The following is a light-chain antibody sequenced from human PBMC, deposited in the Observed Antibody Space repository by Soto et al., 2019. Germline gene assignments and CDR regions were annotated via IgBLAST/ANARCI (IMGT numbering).Light chain of an antibody. J-gene: IGLJ2*01. V-gene: IGLV1-40*01. Sequence: QSVLTQPPSVSGAPGHRVTISCTGSSSNIGAGYDVHWYQQLPGTAPKLLIYVNSNRPSGVPDRFSGSKSGTSASLAITGLQAEDEADYYCQSYDSSLSGYVVFGGGTKLTVL. CDR3: QSYDSSLSGYVV. CDR2: VNS. CDR1: SSNIGAGYD.